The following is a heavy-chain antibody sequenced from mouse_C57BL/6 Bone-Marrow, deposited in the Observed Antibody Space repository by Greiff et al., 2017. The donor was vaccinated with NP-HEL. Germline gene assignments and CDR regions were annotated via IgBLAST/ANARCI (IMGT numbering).Heavy chain of an antibody. Sequence: EVQLVESGGDLVKPGGSLKLSCAASGFTFSSYGMSWVRQTPDKRLEWVATISSGGSYTYYPDSVKGRFTISRDNAKNTLYLQMSSLKSEDTAMYYCARPSDGYYAYFDYWGQGTTLTVSS. D-gene: IGHD2-3*01. V-gene: IGHV5-6*01. CDR3: ARPSDGYYAYFDY. J-gene: IGHJ2*01. CDR2: ISSGGSYT. CDR1: GFTFSSYG.